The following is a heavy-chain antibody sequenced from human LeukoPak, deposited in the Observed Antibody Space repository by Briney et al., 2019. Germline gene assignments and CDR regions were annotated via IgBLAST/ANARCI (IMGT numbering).Heavy chain of an antibody. J-gene: IGHJ6*03. CDR2: IYTSGST. Sequence: PSETLSLTCTVSGGSISSGSYYWSWIRQPAGKGLEWIGRIYTSGSTNYNPSLKSRVTISVDTSKNQFSLKLSSVTAADTAVYYCARARGPPYYYMDVWGKGTTVTISS. CDR3: ARARGPPYYYMDV. V-gene: IGHV4-61*02. D-gene: IGHD3-16*01. CDR1: GGSISSGSYY.